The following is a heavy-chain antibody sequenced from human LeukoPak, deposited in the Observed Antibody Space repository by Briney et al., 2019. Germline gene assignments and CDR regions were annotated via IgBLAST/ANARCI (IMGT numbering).Heavy chain of an antibody. J-gene: IGHJ4*02. CDR1: GGSISSYY. Sequence: SETLSLTCTVSGGSISSYYWSWIRQPPGKGLEWIGSIYYSGSTYYNPSLKSRVTISVDTSKNQFSLKLSSVTAADTAVYYCARVTKTAATVDYWGQGTLVTVSS. CDR3: ARVTKTAATVDY. V-gene: IGHV4-39*07. CDR2: IYYSGST.